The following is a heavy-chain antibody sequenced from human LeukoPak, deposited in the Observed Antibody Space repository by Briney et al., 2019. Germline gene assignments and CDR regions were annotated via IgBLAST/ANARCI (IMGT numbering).Heavy chain of an antibody. D-gene: IGHD3-22*01. CDR1: GFTFSSYW. CDR2: IKQDGSEK. CDR3: AADYDSSGYYHYYYYGMDV. J-gene: IGHJ6*02. Sequence: GGSLRLSCAASGFTFSSYWMSWVRQAPGKGLEWVANIKQDGSEKYYVDSVKGRFTISRDNAKNSLYLQMNSLRAEDTAVYYCAADYDSSGYYHYYYYGMDVWGQGTTVTVSS. V-gene: IGHV3-7*01.